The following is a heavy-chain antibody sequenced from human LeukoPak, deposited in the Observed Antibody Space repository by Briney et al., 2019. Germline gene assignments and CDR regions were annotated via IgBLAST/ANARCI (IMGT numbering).Heavy chain of an antibody. CDR3: ARKYSSGWYGGSWFDP. J-gene: IGHJ5*02. D-gene: IGHD6-19*01. V-gene: IGHV4-30-4*07. CDR1: GGSISSGGYS. Sequence: SETLSLTCAVSGGSISSGGYSWSWIRQPPGKGLEWIGYIYYSGNTYYNPSLKSRVTISVDTSKNQFSLKLSSVTAADTAVYYCARKYSSGWYGGSWFDPWGQGTLVTVSS. CDR2: IYYSGNT.